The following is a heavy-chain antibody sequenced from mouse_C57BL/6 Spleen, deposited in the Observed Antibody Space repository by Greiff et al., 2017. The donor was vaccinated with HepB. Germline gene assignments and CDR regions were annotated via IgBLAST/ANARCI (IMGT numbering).Heavy chain of an antibody. V-gene: IGHV5-9-1*02. CDR3: TRGGSSSYYFDY. D-gene: IGHD1-1*01. CDR2: ISSGGDYI. CDR1: GFTFSSYA. Sequence: EVHLVESGEGLVKPGGSLKLSCAASGFTFSSYAMSWVRQTPEKRLEWVAYISSGGDYIYYADTVKGRFTISRDNARNTLYLQMSSLKSEDTAMYYCTRGGSSSYYFDYWGQGTTLTVSS. J-gene: IGHJ2*01.